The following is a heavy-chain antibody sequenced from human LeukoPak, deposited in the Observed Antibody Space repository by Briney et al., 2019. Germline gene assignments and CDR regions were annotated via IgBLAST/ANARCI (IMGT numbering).Heavy chain of an antibody. CDR1: GGTFSSYA. CDR2: IIPIFGTA. V-gene: IGHV1-69*05. D-gene: IGHD1-26*01. J-gene: IGHJ4*02. Sequence: GASVKVSCKASGGTFSSYAISWVRQAPGQGLEWMGGIIPIFGTAKYAQKFQGRVTITTDESTSTAYMELSSLRSEDTAVYYCARGGAGSGSHFDYWGQGPLVTVSS. CDR3: ARGGAGSGSHFDY.